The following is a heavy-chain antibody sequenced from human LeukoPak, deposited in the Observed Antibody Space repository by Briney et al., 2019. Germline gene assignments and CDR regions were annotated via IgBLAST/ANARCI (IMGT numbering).Heavy chain of an antibody. CDR2: INPNSGGT. J-gene: IGHJ4*02. D-gene: IGHD3-10*01. V-gene: IGHV1-2*02. CDR1: GYTFTGYY. CDR3: ARDASYGSGSSYFDY. Sequence: ASVKVSCKASGYTFTGYYMHWVRQAPGQGLEWMGWINPNSGGTNYAQKFQGRVTMTRDSSISTVYMELSSLRSEDTAVYYCARDASYGSGSSYFDYWGQGTLVTVSS.